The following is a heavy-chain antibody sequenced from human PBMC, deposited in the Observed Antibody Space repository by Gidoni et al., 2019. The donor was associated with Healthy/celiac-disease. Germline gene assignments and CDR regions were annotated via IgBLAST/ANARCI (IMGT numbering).Heavy chain of an antibody. Sequence: QVQLVASGGGVVQPGRSLRLSCAASGFTFSSYAMNWVRQAPGKGLEWVAVISYDGSNKYYADSVKGRFTISRDNSKNTLYLQMNSLRAEDTAVYYCARECGIAAAGTGNWFDPWGQGTLVTVSS. CDR3: ARECGIAAAGTGNWFDP. V-gene: IGHV3-30-3*01. D-gene: IGHD6-13*01. CDR2: ISYDGSNK. J-gene: IGHJ5*02. CDR1: GFTFSSYA.